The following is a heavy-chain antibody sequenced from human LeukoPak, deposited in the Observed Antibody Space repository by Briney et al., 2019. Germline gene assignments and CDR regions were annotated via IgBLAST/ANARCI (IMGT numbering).Heavy chain of an antibody. D-gene: IGHD3-10*01. J-gene: IGHJ5*02. CDR2: ISSSSSYI. CDR3: ARDQMVRGVTWFDP. Sequence: PGGSLRLSCAASGFTFSSYSMNWVRQAPGKGLEWVSSISSSSSYIYYADSVKGRFTISRDNAKNSLYLQMNSLRAEDTAVYYCARDQMVRGVTWFDPWGQGTLVTVSS. V-gene: IGHV3-21*01. CDR1: GFTFSSYS.